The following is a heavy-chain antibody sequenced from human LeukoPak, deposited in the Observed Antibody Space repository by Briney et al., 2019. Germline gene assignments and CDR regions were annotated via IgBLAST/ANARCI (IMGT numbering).Heavy chain of an antibody. CDR2: INHSGST. V-gene: IGHV4-34*01. J-gene: IGHJ6*03. CDR3: ARGGSSGWRKDYYYYYYMDV. Sequence: SETLSLTCAVYGGSFSGYYWSWIRQPSGKGLEWIGEINHSGSTNYNPSLKSRVTISVDTSKNQFSLKLSSVTAADTAVYYCARGGSSGWRKDYYYYYYMDVWGKGTTVTVSS. D-gene: IGHD6-19*01. CDR1: GGSFSGYY.